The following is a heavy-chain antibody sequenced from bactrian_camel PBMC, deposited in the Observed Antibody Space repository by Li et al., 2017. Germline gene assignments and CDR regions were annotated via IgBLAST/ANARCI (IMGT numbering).Heavy chain of an antibody. D-gene: IGHD6*01. CDR2: IYSDGTTT. J-gene: IGHJ6*01. CDR1: GFTTHSYY. Sequence: VQLVESGGRLVQPGGSLRLSCAGSGFTTHSYYITWVRQAPGKGLEWVSTIYSDGTTTYYADSVKGRFAISRDNAKNTVYLQLNGLKIEDTAMYYCTRDRGLAVPAGSFDYWAQGTQVTVS. CDR3: TRDRGLAVPAGSFDY. V-gene: IGHV3-2*01.